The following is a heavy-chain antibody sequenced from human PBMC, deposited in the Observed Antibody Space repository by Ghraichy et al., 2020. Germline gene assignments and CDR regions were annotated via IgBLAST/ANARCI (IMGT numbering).Heavy chain of an antibody. J-gene: IGHJ5*02. CDR3: ARAKADSGYEWYNWFDP. CDR1: GGTFSSYA. CDR2: IIPIFGTA. Sequence: SVKVSCKASGGTFSSYAISWVRQAPGQGLEWMGGIIPIFGTANYAQKFQGRVTITTDESTSTAYMELSSLRSEDTAVYYCARAKADSGYEWYNWFDPWGQGTLVTVSS. V-gene: IGHV1-69*05. D-gene: IGHD5-12*01.